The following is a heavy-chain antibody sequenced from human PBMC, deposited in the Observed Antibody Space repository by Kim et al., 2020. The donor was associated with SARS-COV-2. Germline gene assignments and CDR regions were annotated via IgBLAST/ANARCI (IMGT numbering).Heavy chain of an antibody. J-gene: IGHJ3*02. D-gene: IGHD3-10*01. V-gene: IGHV4-39*01. Sequence: YNPALKSRVTISVETSKNQCSLKLSSVTAADTAVYYCARQPLITIYAFDIWGQGTMVTVSS. CDR3: ARQPLITIYAFDI.